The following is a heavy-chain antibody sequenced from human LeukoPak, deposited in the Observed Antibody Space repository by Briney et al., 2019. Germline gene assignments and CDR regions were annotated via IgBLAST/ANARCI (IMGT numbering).Heavy chain of an antibody. CDR3: ARGAHYYDSQDWFDP. Sequence: GGSLRLSCAASGFTFSSYAMHWVRQAPGKGLEWVAVISYDGSNKYYADSVKGRFTISRDNSKNTLYLQMNSPRAEDTAVYYCARGAHYYDSQDWFDPWGQGTLVTVSS. D-gene: IGHD3-22*01. CDR2: ISYDGSNK. CDR1: GFTFSSYA. V-gene: IGHV3-30-3*01. J-gene: IGHJ5*02.